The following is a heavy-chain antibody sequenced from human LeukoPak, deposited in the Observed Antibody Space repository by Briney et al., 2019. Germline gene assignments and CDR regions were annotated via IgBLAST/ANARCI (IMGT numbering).Heavy chain of an antibody. Sequence: PGGSLRLSCQTSGLVFSNYGMHWVRQAPDKGLEWVAYLRYDARNEYYADSVNGRFIISRDNSRNTLYLQMNSLRAEDTGVYSCAKDSNSGYVSVGNDYWGLGTLVTVSS. CDR3: AKDSNSGYVSVGNDY. CDR2: LRYDARNE. J-gene: IGHJ4*02. CDR1: GLVFSNYG. V-gene: IGHV3-30*02. D-gene: IGHD5-12*01.